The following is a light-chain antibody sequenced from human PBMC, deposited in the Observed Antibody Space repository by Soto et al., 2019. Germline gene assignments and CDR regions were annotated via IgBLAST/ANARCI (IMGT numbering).Light chain of an antibody. CDR2: EVN. Sequence: QSALTQPASVSGSPGQSITISCTGTSSDVGSYDLVSWYQQFPGKAPKLMIYEVNKRPSGVPDRFSGSKSGNTASLTVSGLQAEDEADYYCSSYAGSSNVFGTGTKVTVL. J-gene: IGLJ1*01. CDR1: SSDVGSYDL. V-gene: IGLV2-14*02. CDR3: SSYAGSSNV.